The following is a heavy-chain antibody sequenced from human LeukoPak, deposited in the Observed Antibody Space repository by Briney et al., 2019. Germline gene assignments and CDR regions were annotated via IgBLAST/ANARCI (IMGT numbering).Heavy chain of an antibody. J-gene: IGHJ4*02. CDR3: AKDGEQQPPTWPGYFDY. V-gene: IGHV3-66*01. D-gene: IGHD6-13*01. Sequence: GGSLRLSCAASGFTVSSSFMNWVRQAPGKGLEWVSVIYSGGNTYYADSVKDRFTISRDNSKNTLYLQMNSLRAEDTAVYYCAKDGEQQPPTWPGYFDYWGQGTLVTVSS. CDR1: GFTVSSSF. CDR2: IYSGGNT.